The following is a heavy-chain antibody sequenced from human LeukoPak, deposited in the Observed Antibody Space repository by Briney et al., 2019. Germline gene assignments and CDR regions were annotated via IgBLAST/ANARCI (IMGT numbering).Heavy chain of an antibody. J-gene: IGHJ4*02. CDR3: ASHTYYYSSGSFGH. D-gene: IGHD3-10*01. V-gene: IGHV3-30*03. CDR2: ISYDGSNK. CDR1: GFTFSSYG. Sequence: GGSLRLSCAASGFTFSSYGMHWVRQAPGKGLEWVAVISYDGSNKYYADSVKGRFTISRDNSKSTLYLQMNSLRAEDTAGYYCASHTYYYSSGSFGHWGQGTLVTVSS.